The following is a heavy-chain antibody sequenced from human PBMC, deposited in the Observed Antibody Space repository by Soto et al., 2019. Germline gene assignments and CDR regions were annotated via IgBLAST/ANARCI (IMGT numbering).Heavy chain of an antibody. V-gene: IGHV1-3*01. D-gene: IGHD1-7*01. CDR2: INAGNGNT. CDR3: AVVKWENYVVPLP. J-gene: IGHJ5*02. CDR1: GDTFTTYP. Sequence: ASVKVSCKASGDTFTTYPMHWVRQAPGQRLEWMGWINAGNGNTKYSQKFQGRITFTSDTSASTAYLELSSLRSEDTAVYYCAVVKWENYVVPLPWGQGTLVTVSS.